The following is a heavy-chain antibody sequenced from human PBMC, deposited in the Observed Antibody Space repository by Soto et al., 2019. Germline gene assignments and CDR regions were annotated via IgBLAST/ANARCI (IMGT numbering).Heavy chain of an antibody. D-gene: IGHD5-12*01. CDR2: ISGSGGSA. CDR3: AKGDRDGYNEGFDY. J-gene: IGHJ4*02. Sequence: EVQLLESGGGLVQPGGSLRLSCAASGFTFSNSAMSWVRQAPGKGLEWVSAISGSGGSAYYADSVKGRFTMSRDNSNNTLYLQMNSLRAEDTAVYYCAKGDRDGYNEGFDYWGQGTLVTVSS. CDR1: GFTFSNSA. V-gene: IGHV3-23*01.